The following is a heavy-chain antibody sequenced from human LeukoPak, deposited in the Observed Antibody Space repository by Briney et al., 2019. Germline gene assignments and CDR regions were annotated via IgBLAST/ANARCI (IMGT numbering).Heavy chain of an antibody. CDR2: ISDRGTTI. Sequence: GGSLRLSCAASGFTFSDYYMSWIRQAPGKGLEWVSYISDRGTTIYYADSVKGRFTTSRDTARSSLYLQMNYLRVEDTAVYYCARANWARRSGDYLDYWGQGILVTVSS. CDR1: GFTFSDYY. J-gene: IGHJ4*02. D-gene: IGHD4-17*01. CDR3: ARANWARRSGDYLDY. V-gene: IGHV3-11*04.